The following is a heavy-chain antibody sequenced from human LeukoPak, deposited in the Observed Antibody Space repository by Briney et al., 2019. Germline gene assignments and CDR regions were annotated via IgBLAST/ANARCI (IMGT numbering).Heavy chain of an antibody. CDR2: IYYSGST. CDR3: ARVTGDFDYYYMDV. Sequence: SETLSLTCTVSGGSISSSSYYWGWIRQPPGKGLEWIGSIYYSGSTYYNPSLKGRVTISVDTSKNQFSLKLSSVTAADTAVYYCARVTGDFDYYYMDVWGKGTTVTVSS. V-gene: IGHV4-39*07. CDR1: GGSISSSSYY. J-gene: IGHJ6*03. D-gene: IGHD7-27*01.